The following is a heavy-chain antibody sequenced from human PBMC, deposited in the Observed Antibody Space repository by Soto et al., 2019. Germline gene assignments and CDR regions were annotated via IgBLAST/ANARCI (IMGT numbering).Heavy chain of an antibody. D-gene: IGHD3-22*01. Sequence: GGSLRLSCSASGFTFSSYDMHWVRQGPGKGLEWVSAIGTAGNTNYAGSVKGRFTISRENAKNSLYLQMNSLRAGDTAIYFCARAIGPTLFDYWGQGTLVTVSS. CDR3: ARAIGPTLFDY. CDR1: GFTFSSYD. V-gene: IGHV3-13*04. J-gene: IGHJ4*02. CDR2: IGTAGNT.